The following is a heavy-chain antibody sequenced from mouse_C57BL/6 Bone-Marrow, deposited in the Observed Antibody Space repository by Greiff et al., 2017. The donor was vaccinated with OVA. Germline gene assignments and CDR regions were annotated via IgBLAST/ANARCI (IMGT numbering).Heavy chain of an antibody. CDR1: GFTFSGYG. V-gene: IGHV5-6*02. J-gene: IGHJ1*03. D-gene: IGHD1-1*01. CDR2: ISSGGSYT. Sequence: EVKLVESGGDLVKPGGSLKLSCAASGFTFSGYGMSWVRQTPDQRLEWVATISSGGSYTYYPDSVKGRFTISRDNAKNTLYLQLISLKSADTAMFYCASGALLPDFDVWGTGTTVTVSS. CDR3: ASGALLPDFDV.